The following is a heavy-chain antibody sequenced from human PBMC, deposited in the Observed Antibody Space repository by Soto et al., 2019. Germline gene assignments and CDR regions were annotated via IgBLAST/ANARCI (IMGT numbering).Heavy chain of an antibody. Sequence: GSLRLSCAASGFTVTSYYMSWVRQAPGKGLEWVSLIYTGGNTNYADSVKGRFTISRDNSKNTLYLQMNSLRAEDTAVYYCARDYYYGSGNYYRADYYHYGMEVWGQGTTVTVSS. V-gene: IGHV3-53*01. D-gene: IGHD3-10*01. CDR2: IYTGGNT. J-gene: IGHJ6*02. CDR3: ARDYYYGSGNYYRADYYHYGMEV. CDR1: GFTVTSYY.